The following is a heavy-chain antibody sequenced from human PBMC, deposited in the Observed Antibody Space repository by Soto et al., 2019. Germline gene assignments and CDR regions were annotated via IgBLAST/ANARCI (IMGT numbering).Heavy chain of an antibody. Sequence: EVQLVESGGGLDQPGGSLRLSCAASGFTFRNYWMYWVRQAPGQGLEWVSRINSDGSVSSYADSVKGRLTISRDNVKNTLYLLMDSLRAEDTAVYYCARGDCVGGSCYSLAGSCYYYMDAWGKGTTVTVFS. V-gene: IGHV3-74*02. D-gene: IGHD2-15*01. J-gene: IGHJ6*03. CDR1: GFTFRNYW. CDR2: INSDGSVS. CDR3: ARGDCVGGSCYSLAGSCYYYMDA.